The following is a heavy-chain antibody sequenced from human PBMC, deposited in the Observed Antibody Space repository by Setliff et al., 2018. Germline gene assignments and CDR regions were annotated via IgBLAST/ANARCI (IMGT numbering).Heavy chain of an antibody. V-gene: IGHV5-51*01. CDR2: IYPSNSNI. CDR3: ARHRVGNSGYAIPILDF. D-gene: IGHD5-12*01. J-gene: IGHJ4*02. CDR1: GYIFTDYW. Sequence: GESLKISCKASGYIFTDYWIAWVRQMPGKGLEWMGIIYPSNSNIKYSPSFAAQITFSVDKSITTAYLQWSSLKASDTAIYYCARHRVGNSGYAIPILDFWGQGALVTVSS.